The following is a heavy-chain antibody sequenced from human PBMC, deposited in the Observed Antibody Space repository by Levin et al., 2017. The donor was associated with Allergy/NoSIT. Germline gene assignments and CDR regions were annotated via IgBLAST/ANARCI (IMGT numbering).Heavy chain of an antibody. CDR1: GGSISSGGYS. V-gene: IGHV4-30-2*01. CDR2: IYLSGST. D-gene: IGHD5-18*01. J-gene: IGHJ4*02. Sequence: SETLSLTCAVSGGSISSGGYSWSWIRQPPGKGLEWIGNIYLSGSTYYNPSLKTRVPISVDRSKNQFSLNLSSVTAADTAGYYWARVAGYSYGYYFDYWGQGNMGTVSS. CDR3: ARVAGYSYGYYFDY.